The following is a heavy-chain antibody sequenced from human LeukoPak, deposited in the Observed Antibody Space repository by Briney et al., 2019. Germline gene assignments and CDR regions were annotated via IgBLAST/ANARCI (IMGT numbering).Heavy chain of an antibody. V-gene: IGHV4-59*13. Sequence: SQTLSLACTVSGTSINTYSWSWIRQTPGKGLEWIGYVYASGDYSSGINTYNPSLESRVTITVDTSKNQFALRLTSLTAADTAVYYCARGDQEFDYWGQGTRVTVSS. CDR3: ARGDQEFDY. J-gene: IGHJ4*02. CDR1: GTSINTYS. CDR2: VYASGDYSSGIN.